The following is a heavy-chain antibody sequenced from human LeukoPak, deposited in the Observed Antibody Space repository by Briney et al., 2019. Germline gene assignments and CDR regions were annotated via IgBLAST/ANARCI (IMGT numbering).Heavy chain of an antibody. V-gene: IGHV1-18*01. CDR3: AIENYYDSSGYYR. CDR2: ISAYNGNT. D-gene: IGHD3-22*01. Sequence: AASVKVSCKASGYTFTSYGISWVRQAPGQGLEWMGWISAYNGNTNYAQKLQGRVTMTTDTYTSTAYMELRSLRSDDTAVYYCAIENYYDSSGYYRWGQGTLVTVSS. CDR1: GYTFTSYG. J-gene: IGHJ5*02.